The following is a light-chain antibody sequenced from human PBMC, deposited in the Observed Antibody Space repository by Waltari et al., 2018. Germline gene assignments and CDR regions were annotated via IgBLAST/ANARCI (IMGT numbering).Light chain of an antibody. V-gene: IGKV4-1*01. CDR1: QSVFYRSANKNY. CDR2: WAS. J-gene: IGKJ1*01. Sequence: DIVMTQSPDSLAVSLGERATIDCKSSQSVFYRSANKNYLAWYQHKPGQPPKLLFYWASTRESGVPDRFSASGSGTDFTLTINNLQAEDVAVYYCQQYYRSRTFGQGTKVEIK. CDR3: QQYYRSRT.